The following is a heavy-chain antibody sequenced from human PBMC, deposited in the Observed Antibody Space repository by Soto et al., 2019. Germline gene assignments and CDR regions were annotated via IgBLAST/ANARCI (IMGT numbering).Heavy chain of an antibody. CDR2: ISSGGGST. Sequence: EVQLLESGGGLVQPGGSLRLSCAASGFTFSRYDMSWVRQAPGKGLEWVSAISSGGGSTYYGDSMKGRFTISRDSSNNTLYLQMNGLRAEDTAVYYCAKLGGSQTYFYYYYYMDVWGKGTTVTVSS. CDR1: GFTFSRYD. J-gene: IGHJ6*03. D-gene: IGHD3-10*01. V-gene: IGHV3-23*01. CDR3: AKLGGSQTYFYYYYYMDV.